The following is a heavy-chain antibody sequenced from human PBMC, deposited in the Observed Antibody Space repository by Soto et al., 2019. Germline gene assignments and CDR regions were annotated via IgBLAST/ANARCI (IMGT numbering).Heavy chain of an antibody. CDR1: GGSFSGYF. Sequence: PSETLSLTCAVYGGSFSGYFWSWIRQPPGKGLEWIGEINHSGTTNYNPSLKSRVTISVDTSKNQFSLKLSSVTAADTAVYYCARGPDHYDSSGYYYYFDYWGQGILVT. D-gene: IGHD3-22*01. V-gene: IGHV4-34*01. CDR3: ARGPDHYDSSGYYYYFDY. J-gene: IGHJ4*02. CDR2: INHSGTT.